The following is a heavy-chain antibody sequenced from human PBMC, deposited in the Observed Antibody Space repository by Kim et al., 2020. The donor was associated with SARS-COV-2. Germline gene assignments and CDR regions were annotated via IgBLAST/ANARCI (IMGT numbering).Heavy chain of an antibody. CDR3: ARSNGGGSGSYYNRFPYYGRDV. J-gene: IGHJ6*02. CDR1: GGTFSSYA. CDR2: IIPIFGTA. V-gene: IGHV1-69*13. Sequence: SVKVSCKASGGTFSSYAISWVRQAPGQGLEWMGGIIPIFGTANYAQKFQGKVTITADESTSTAYMELSSLRSEDTAVYYCARSNGGGSGSYYNRFPYYGRDVWGPGTTVTVSS. D-gene: IGHD3-10*01.